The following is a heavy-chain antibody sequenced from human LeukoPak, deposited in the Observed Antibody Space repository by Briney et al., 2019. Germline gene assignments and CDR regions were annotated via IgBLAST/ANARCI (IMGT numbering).Heavy chain of an antibody. D-gene: IGHD3-3*01. CDR1: GFTFSDYY. Sequence: GGSLRLSCAASGFTFSDYYLSWIRQAPGKGLEWLSYINSSGRTIYYADSVKGRFTISRDNTKNSLYLQMNSLRAEDTAVFYCARDQYDTWSRRGNFDFWGQGTLVIVSS. CDR2: INSSGRTI. J-gene: IGHJ4*02. CDR3: ARDQYDTWSRRGNFDF. V-gene: IGHV3-11*01.